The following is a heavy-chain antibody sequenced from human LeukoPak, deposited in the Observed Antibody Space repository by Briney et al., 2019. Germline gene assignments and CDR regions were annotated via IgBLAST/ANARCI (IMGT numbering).Heavy chain of an antibody. CDR3: TKNYHDNTAYFSWAFDV. J-gene: IGHJ3*01. D-gene: IGHD3-22*01. Sequence: PGGSLRLSCAASGFTFRIYAMTWVRQAPGKGLEWVSAIGASGATFYADSVKGRFTISRDNSRNTLHLQMNGLRTEDTAVYFCTKNYHDNTAYFSWAFDVWGQGTTVTVSS. V-gene: IGHV3-23*01. CDR2: IGASGAT. CDR1: GFTFRIYA.